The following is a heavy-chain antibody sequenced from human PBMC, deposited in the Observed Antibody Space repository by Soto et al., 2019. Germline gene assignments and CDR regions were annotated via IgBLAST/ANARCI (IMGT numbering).Heavy chain of an antibody. CDR2: ISWNSGSI. CDR1: GFPFDDYA. Sequence: EVQLVESGGVLVQPGRSLTLSCAASGFPFDDYALHWVRQAPGKGLEWVSGISWNSGSIGYADSVQGRFTISRDKAKNSLYLQMNSLRAEDTSFYYCAKGRDSSSSSWFDPWGQGTLVTVSS. CDR3: AKGRDSSSSSWFDP. J-gene: IGHJ5*02. V-gene: IGHV3-9*01. D-gene: IGHD6-6*01.